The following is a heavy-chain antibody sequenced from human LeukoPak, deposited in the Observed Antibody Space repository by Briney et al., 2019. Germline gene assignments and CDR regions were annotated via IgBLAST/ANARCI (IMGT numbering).Heavy chain of an antibody. D-gene: IGHD2-2*01. Sequence: ASVTVSRKASGYTFTSYAIHWVRQAPGQRLQWMAWINAVNGKTKYSQKFQGRVAITRDTSASTAYMELSSLRSEDTAVYYCARGPEVPYKNAYYFDYWGQGTLVTVSS. V-gene: IGHV1-3*01. CDR1: GYTFTSYA. J-gene: IGHJ4*02. CDR2: INAVNGKT. CDR3: ARGPEVPYKNAYYFDY.